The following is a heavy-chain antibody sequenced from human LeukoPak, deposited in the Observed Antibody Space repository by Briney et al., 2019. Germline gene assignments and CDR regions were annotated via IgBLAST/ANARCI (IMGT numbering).Heavy chain of an antibody. CDR3: TMDTFGPRDY. CDR2: IAPDGSRT. D-gene: IGHD5-18*01. J-gene: IGHJ4*02. Sequence: GGSLRLSCAASGFTFSNYAMSWVRQAPGRGLVWVSRIAPDGSRTDYADSVKGRFTISSDNAKNTLYLQLNSLRPEDTALYHCTMDTFGPRDYWGQGALVTVSP. CDR1: GFTFSNYA. V-gene: IGHV3-74*01.